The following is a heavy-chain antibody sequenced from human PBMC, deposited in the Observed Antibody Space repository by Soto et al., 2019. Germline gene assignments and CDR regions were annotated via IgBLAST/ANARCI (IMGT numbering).Heavy chain of an antibody. D-gene: IGHD6-13*01. V-gene: IGHV1-18*01. Sequence: QVQLVQSGAEVKKPGASVKVSCRASGYTFTDYGISWVRQAPGQGLEWMGWISAYNGNTNYAQKLQGRVTMTTDTSTSSAYTELRSLRSDDTAVSSCASDTGYFLLPINSFDPWGQGTLVTVSS. CDR3: ASDTGYFLLPINSFDP. CDR1: GYTFTDYG. J-gene: IGHJ5*02. CDR2: ISAYNGNT.